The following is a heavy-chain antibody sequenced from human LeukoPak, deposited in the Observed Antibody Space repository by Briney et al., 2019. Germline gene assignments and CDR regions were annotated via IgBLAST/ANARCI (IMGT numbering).Heavy chain of an antibody. CDR3: ARLRGGFSSGWYGRFDP. CDR2: NHYGGST. Sequence: SETLSLTCTVSGGSISSSSDYWGWIRQPPGKGLEWIGNNHYGGSTYYSPSLKSRLTMSVDTSKNQFSLKMISVTAADTAFYYCARLRGGFSSGWYGRFDPWGQGTLVTVSS. J-gene: IGHJ5*02. D-gene: IGHD6-19*01. V-gene: IGHV4-39*01. CDR1: GGSISSSSDY.